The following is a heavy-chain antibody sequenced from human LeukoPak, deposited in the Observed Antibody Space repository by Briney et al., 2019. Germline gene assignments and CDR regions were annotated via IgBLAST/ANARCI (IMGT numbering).Heavy chain of an antibody. Sequence: KSSETLSLTCTVSGRSISSYYWSWIRQPPGKGLEWIGYIYYSGSSNYNPSLKSRLTISVDTSKNQFSLKLSSVTAADTAVYYCARIAATGIDYWGQGTLVTVSS. D-gene: IGHD6-13*01. CDR1: GRSISSYY. V-gene: IGHV4-59*01. CDR2: IYYSGSS. CDR3: ARIAATGIDY. J-gene: IGHJ4*02.